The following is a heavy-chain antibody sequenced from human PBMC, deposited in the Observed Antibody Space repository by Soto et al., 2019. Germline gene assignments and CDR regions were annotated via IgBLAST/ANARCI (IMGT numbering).Heavy chain of an antibody. CDR3: ARDPVAGTYFDY. CDR2: INAFNGNT. Sequence: GASVKVSCKASGYTFISYGISWVRQAPGQGLEWMGWINAFNGNTNYAQKLQGRVTMTRDTSTSTAYMELRSLRSDDTAVYYCARDPVAGTYFDYWGQGTQVTVSS. V-gene: IGHV1-18*01. CDR1: GYTFISYG. J-gene: IGHJ4*02. D-gene: IGHD6-19*01.